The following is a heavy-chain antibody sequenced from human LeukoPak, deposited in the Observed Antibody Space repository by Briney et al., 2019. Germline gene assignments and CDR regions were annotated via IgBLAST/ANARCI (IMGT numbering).Heavy chain of an antibody. CDR1: GGSISSGGYY. J-gene: IGHJ3*02. CDR2: IYYSGST. D-gene: IGHD3-22*01. Sequence: SQTLSLTCTVSGGSISSGGYYWSWIRQHPGKGLEWIGYIYYSGSTYYNPSLKSRVTISVDTSKNQFSLKLSSVTAADTAVYYCARDASPDHYYDSSGSWSPGAFDIWGQGTMVTVSS. V-gene: IGHV4-31*03. CDR3: ARDASPDHYYDSSGSWSPGAFDI.